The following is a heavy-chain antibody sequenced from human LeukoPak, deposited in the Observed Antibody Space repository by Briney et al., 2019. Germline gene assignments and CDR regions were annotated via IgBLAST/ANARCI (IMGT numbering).Heavy chain of an antibody. V-gene: IGHV4-34*01. CDR3: ARGQGVTLIKVGKNWFDP. CDR2: ISDSGTT. Sequence: SETLSLTCAVYGGSFSGYHWNWIRQTPGKGLEWIGEISDSGTTNINPSLRRRVSLSIDTSKNQFSLDMRSMTAADTGVYYCARGQGVTLIKVGKNWFDPWSQGTPVIVSP. CDR1: GGSFSGYH. D-gene: IGHD3-22*01. J-gene: IGHJ5*02.